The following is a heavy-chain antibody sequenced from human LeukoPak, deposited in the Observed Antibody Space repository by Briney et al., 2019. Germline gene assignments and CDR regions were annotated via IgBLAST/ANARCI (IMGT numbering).Heavy chain of an antibody. V-gene: IGHV1-69*05. CDR2: IIPIFGTA. D-gene: IGHD3-10*01. CDR1: GGTFSSYA. J-gene: IGHJ4*02. Sequence: GASVKVSCKASGGTFSSYAISWVRQAPGQGLEWMGGIIPIFGTANYAQKFQGRVTITTDESTSTAYMELSSLRSEDTAVYYCARRTYKDGFSGYFDYWGQGTLVAVSS. CDR3: ARRTYKDGFSGYFDY.